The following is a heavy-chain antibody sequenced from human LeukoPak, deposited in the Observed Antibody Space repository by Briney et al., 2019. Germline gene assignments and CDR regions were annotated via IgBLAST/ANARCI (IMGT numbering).Heavy chain of an antibody. CDR1: GGTFSSHA. CDR3: ARDRVDTAMVKGFDY. V-gene: IGHV1-69*13. D-gene: IGHD5-18*01. Sequence: SVKVSCKASGGTFSSHAISWVRQAPGQGLEWMGGIISIFGTANYAQKFQGRVTITADESTSTAYMELSSLRSEDTAVYYCARDRVDTAMVKGFDYWGQGTLVTVSS. CDR2: IISIFGTA. J-gene: IGHJ4*02.